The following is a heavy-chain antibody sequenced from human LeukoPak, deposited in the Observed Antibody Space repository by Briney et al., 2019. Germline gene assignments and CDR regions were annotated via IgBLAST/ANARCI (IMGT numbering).Heavy chain of an antibody. CDR1: GYTFTTYG. CDR3: ARDGPTTVTEYNWFDP. D-gene: IGHD4-11*01. Sequence: ASVKVSCKASGYTFTTYGISWVRQAPGQGLEWMGWISAYNGNTNYAQKLQGRVTMTTDTSTSTAYMELRSLRSDDTAVYYCARDGPTTVTEYNWFDPWGQGTLVTVSS. J-gene: IGHJ5*02. V-gene: IGHV1-18*01. CDR2: ISAYNGNT.